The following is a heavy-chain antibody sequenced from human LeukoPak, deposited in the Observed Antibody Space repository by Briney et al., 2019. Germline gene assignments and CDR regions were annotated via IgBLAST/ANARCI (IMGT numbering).Heavy chain of an antibody. J-gene: IGHJ4*02. Sequence: SETLSLTCTVSGGSISSSSYYWGWIRQPPGKGLGWIGSIYYSGSTYYNPSLKSRVTISVDTSKNQFSLKLSSVTAADTAVYYCAREGAAARVIDYWGQGTLVTVSS. CDR3: AREGAAARVIDY. CDR1: GGSISSSSYY. D-gene: IGHD6-13*01. V-gene: IGHV4-39*07. CDR2: IYYSGST.